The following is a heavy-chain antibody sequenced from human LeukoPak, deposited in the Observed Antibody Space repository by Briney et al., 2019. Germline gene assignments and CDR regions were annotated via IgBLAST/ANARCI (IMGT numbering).Heavy chain of an antibody. CDR2: IWYDGSNK. V-gene: IGHV3-33*01. D-gene: IGHD2-15*01. J-gene: IGHJ4*02. Sequence: GGSLRLSCAASGFTFSSYGMHWVRQAPGKGLEWGAVIWYDGSNKYYADSVKGRFTISRDNSKNTLYLQMNSLRAEDTAVYYCARDRRYCSGGSCSYYFDYWGQGTLVTVSS. CDR3: ARDRRYCSGGSCSYYFDY. CDR1: GFTFSSYG.